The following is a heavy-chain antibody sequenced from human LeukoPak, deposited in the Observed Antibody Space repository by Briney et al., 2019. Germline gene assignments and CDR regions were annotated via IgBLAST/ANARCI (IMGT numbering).Heavy chain of an antibody. CDR1: GYTFTGYY. V-gene: IGHV1-2*02. CDR3: AREDYYDSSGYYGWFDP. J-gene: IGHJ5*02. D-gene: IGHD3-22*01. Sequence: ASVKVSCKASGYTFTGYYMHGVRQAPGQGREGMGWINPNSGGTNYAQKFQGRVTNTRDTSISTAYMELSRLRSDDTAVYYCAREDYYDSSGYYGWFDPWGQGTLVTVSS. CDR2: INPNSGGT.